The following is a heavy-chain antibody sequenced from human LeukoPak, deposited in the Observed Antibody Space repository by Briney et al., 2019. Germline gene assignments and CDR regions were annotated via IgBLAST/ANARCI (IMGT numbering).Heavy chain of an antibody. CDR1: GFTFDDYA. CDR3: ATQAEGYNSYFDY. V-gene: IGHV3-9*01. Sequence: SGGSLRLSCAASGFTFDDYAMHWVRQAPGKGLEWVSGISWNSGSIGYADSVKGRFTISRDNSKNTLYLQMNNLRTEDTAVYYCATQAEGYNSYFDYWGQGTLVTVSS. J-gene: IGHJ4*02. D-gene: IGHD5-24*01. CDR2: ISWNSGSI.